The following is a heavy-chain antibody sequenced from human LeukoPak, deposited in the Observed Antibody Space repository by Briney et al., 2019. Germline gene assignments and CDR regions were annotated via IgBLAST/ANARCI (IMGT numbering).Heavy chain of an antibody. V-gene: IGHV3-30-3*01. CDR2: ISYDGSNK. CDR1: GFTFSSYA. CDR3: ASQTELGY. J-gene: IGHJ4*02. D-gene: IGHD1-26*01. Sequence: GESLRLSCAASGFTFSSYAMHWVRQAPGKGLEWVAVISYDGSNKYYADSVKGRFTISRDNSKNTLYLQMNSLRAEDTAVYYCASQTELGYWGQGTLVTVSS.